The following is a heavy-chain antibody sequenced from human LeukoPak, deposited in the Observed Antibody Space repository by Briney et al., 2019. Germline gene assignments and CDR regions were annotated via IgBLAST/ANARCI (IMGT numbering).Heavy chain of an antibody. J-gene: IGHJ4*02. D-gene: IGHD2-2*01. CDR1: GFTVSSNY. CDR2: IYSGGST. V-gene: IGHV3-53*01. CDR3: ARFEGTSLRFDY. Sequence: GGSLRLSCAASGFTVSSNYMSWVRQAPGKGLEWVSVIYSGGSTYYADSVKGRFTISRDNSKNTLYLQMNSLRAEDTAVYYCARFEGTSLRFDYWGQGTLVTVSS.